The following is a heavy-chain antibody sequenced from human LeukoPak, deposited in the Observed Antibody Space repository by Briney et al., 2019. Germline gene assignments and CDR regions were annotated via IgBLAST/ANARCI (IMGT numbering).Heavy chain of an antibody. Sequence: GRSLGLSCAASGFTFSTYGMHWVRQAPGKGLEWVAVIWYDGSNKYYADSVKGRFTISRDNSKNTLYLQMNSLRAEDTAVYYCARDKRLRGIQLWLGYWGQGTLVTVSS. V-gene: IGHV3-33*01. CDR2: IWYDGSNK. D-gene: IGHD5-18*01. J-gene: IGHJ4*02. CDR1: GFTFSTYG. CDR3: ARDKRLRGIQLWLGY.